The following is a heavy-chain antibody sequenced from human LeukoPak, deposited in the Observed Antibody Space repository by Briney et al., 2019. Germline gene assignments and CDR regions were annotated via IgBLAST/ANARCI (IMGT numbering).Heavy chain of an antibody. Sequence: GGSLRLSCAASGFTVSSNDMSWVRQAPGKGLEWVSVIYSGGSTYYADSVKGRFTISRDNSKNTLYLQMNSLRAEDTAVYYCARLAGSSGLAGGFDIWGQGTMVTVSS. CDR1: GFTVSSND. D-gene: IGHD3-22*01. V-gene: IGHV3-53*01. J-gene: IGHJ3*02. CDR3: ARLAGSSGLAGGFDI. CDR2: IYSGGST.